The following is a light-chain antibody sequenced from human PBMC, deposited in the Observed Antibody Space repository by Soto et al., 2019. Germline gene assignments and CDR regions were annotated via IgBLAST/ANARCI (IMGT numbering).Light chain of an antibody. V-gene: IGKV3-20*01. CDR3: QQYGGSPPLT. Sequence: EIVLTQSPGTLSLSPGERATLSCRASQSVSSSYLAWYQQKPGQAPRLLIYGASNRATGIPDRFSGSGSGTDFTLTINRMEPEDFAVYYCQQYGGSPPLTFGGGTKVEIK. CDR1: QSVSSSY. J-gene: IGKJ4*01. CDR2: GAS.